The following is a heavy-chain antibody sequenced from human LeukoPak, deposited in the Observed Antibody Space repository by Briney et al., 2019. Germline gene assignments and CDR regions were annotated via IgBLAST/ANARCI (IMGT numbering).Heavy chain of an antibody. J-gene: IGHJ4*02. CDR1: GFSFGGFS. D-gene: IGHD6-19*01. CDR3: ARWGYNSGWYLDY. CDR2: IRPDASDM. Sequence: GGSLRLSCAASGFSFGGFSMSWVRQAPGKGLEWVANIRPDASDMFYVDSVKGRFTISRDNAETSLYLQMNSLRVEDTAIYYCARWGYNSGWYLDYWGQGTLVTVYS. V-gene: IGHV3-7*01.